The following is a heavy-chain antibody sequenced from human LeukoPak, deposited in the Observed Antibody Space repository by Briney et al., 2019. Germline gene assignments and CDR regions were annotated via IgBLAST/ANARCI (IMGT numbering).Heavy chain of an antibody. CDR3: ARSGGNTAMVRILDYYFDY. V-gene: IGHV1-69*13. J-gene: IGHJ4*02. CDR2: IIPIFGTA. CDR1: GGTFSSYA. D-gene: IGHD5-18*01. Sequence: GASVKVSCKASGGTFSSYAISWVRRAPGQGLEWMGGIIPIFGTANYAQKFQGRVTITADESTSTAYMELSSLRSEDTAVYYCARSGGNTAMVRILDYYFDYWGQGTLVTVSS.